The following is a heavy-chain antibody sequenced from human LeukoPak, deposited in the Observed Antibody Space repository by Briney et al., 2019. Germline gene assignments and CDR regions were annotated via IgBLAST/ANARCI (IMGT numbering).Heavy chain of an antibody. CDR1: GFTFSSYS. J-gene: IGHJ4*02. CDR3: ARDGTGDYYFDY. CDR2: IYSGGST. V-gene: IGHV3-66*01. D-gene: IGHD7-27*01. Sequence: PGGSLRLSCAASGFTFSSYSMTWVRQAPGKGLEWVSVIYSGGSTYYADSVKGRFTISRDNSKNTLYLQMNSLRAEDTAVYYCARDGTGDYYFDYWGQGTLVTVSS.